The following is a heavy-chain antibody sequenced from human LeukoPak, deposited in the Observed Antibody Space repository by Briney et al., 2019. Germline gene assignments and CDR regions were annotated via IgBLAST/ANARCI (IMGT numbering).Heavy chain of an antibody. Sequence: SETLSLTCAVSGDSFSSHYWTWIRQSPGTVLEWNGYISHIGRPNYNPSLKSRVTISIDTSKNQLSLKMRSVTAAGTAVYYCARDLVRVRKGFDIWGQGTMVSVST. CDR2: ISHIGRP. J-gene: IGHJ3*02. V-gene: IGHV4-59*11. CDR1: GDSFSSHY. CDR3: ARDLVRVRKGFDI. D-gene: IGHD2-15*01.